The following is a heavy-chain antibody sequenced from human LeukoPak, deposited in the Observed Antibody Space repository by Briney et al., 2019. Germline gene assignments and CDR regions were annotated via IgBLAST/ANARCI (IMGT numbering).Heavy chain of an antibody. CDR2: ISTSGDRT. Sequence: PGGSLRLSCAASGFTFSTYAMTWVRQAPGKGLEWVSGISTSGDRTYYADSVKGRLTISGDKSKNTLYLQMNSLRPEDTAFYYCARGPGPIAGAKNPFDIWGQGTMVTVSS. CDR1: GFTFSTYA. J-gene: IGHJ3*02. V-gene: IGHV3-23*01. CDR3: ARGPGPIAGAKNPFDI. D-gene: IGHD1-26*01.